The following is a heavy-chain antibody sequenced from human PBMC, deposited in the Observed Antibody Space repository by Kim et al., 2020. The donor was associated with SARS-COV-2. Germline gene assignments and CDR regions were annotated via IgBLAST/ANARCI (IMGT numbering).Heavy chain of an antibody. V-gene: IGHV1-69*13. CDR2: IIPIFGTA. CDR3: ARLVRFGELSSYWYFDL. D-gene: IGHD3-10*01. CDR1: GGTFSSYA. Sequence: SVKVSCKASGGTFSSYAISWVRQAPGQGLEWMGGIIPIFGTANYAQKFQGRVTITADESTSTAYMELSSLRSEDTAVYYCARLVRFGELSSYWYFDLWGRGTLVTFSS. J-gene: IGHJ2*01.